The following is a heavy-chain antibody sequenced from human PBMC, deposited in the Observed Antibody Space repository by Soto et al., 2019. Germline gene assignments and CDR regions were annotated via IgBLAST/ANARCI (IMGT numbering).Heavy chain of an antibody. V-gene: IGHV1-58*02. Sequence: SVKVSCKASGFTFTSSAMQWVRQARGQRLEGKGWIVVGSGNTNYAQKFQERVTITRDMSTSTAYMELSSLRSEDTAVYYCAARPGYYGSGSTDYYYYYMDVWGKGTTVTVSS. J-gene: IGHJ6*03. D-gene: IGHD3-10*01. CDR2: IVVGSGNT. CDR1: GFTFTSSA. CDR3: AARPGYYGSGSTDYYYYYMDV.